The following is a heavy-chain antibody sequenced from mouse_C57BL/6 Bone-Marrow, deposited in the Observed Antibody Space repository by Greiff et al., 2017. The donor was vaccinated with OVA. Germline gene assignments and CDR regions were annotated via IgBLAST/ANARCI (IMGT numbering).Heavy chain of an antibody. Sequence: QVQLQQSGAELVKPGASVKLSCKASGYTFTSYWMQWVKQRPGQGLEWIGEIDPSDSYTNYNQKFKGKATLTVDTSSSTAYMQLSSLTSEDSAVYFCDADGYYAYSYFDVWGTGTTVTVSS. V-gene: IGHV1-50*01. D-gene: IGHD2-3*01. CDR3: DADGYYAYSYFDV. J-gene: IGHJ1*03. CDR2: IDPSDSYT. CDR1: GYTFTSYW.